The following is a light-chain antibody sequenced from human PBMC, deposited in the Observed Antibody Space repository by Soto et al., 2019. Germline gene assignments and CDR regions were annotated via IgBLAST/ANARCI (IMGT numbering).Light chain of an antibody. CDR1: SSDVGGYNS. Sequence: QLVLTQPASVSGSPGQSITISCTGTSSDVGGYNSVSWYQQHPGKAPKLMIYEVTNRPSGVSNRFSGSKSGNTASLTISGLQAEDEADYYCSSYTSGSALYVFGTGTKVTVL. J-gene: IGLJ1*01. CDR3: SSYTSGSALYV. CDR2: EVT. V-gene: IGLV2-14*01.